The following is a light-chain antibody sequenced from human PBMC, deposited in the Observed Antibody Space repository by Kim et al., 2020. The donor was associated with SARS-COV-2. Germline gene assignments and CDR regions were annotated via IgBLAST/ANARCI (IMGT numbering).Light chain of an antibody. V-gene: IGLV1-40*01. CDR2: GNS. CDR1: SSNIGAGYD. Sequence: QRVTSSYTGSSSNIGAGYDVHWYQQLPGTAPKLLIYGNSNRPSGVPDRFSGSKSGTSASLAITGLQAEDEADYYCQSYDSSLSGYVFGTGAKVTVL. CDR3: QSYDSSLSGYV. J-gene: IGLJ1*01.